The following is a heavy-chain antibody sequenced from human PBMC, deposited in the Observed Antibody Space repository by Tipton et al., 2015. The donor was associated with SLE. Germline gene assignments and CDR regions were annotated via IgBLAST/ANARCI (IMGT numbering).Heavy chain of an antibody. CDR2: IYTSGNT. CDR3: ARGKTRVEY. J-gene: IGHJ4*02. V-gene: IGHV4-61*02. Sequence: TLSLTCTVSGGSISSGSSYWTWIRQPAGKGLEWIGRIYTSGNTNYNPSLKSRVTISVDTSKNQVSLKLNSVTAADTAVYYCARGKTRVEYWGQGTLVTVSS. CDR1: GGSISSGSSY. D-gene: IGHD1-14*01.